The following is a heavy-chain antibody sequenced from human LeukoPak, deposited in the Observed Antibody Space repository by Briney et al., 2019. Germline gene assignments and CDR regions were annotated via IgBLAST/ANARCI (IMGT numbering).Heavy chain of an antibody. V-gene: IGHV3-30*02. CDR1: GFTFSTYG. Sequence: EGSLRLSCAASGFTFSTYGMHWVRQAPGKGLEWVSFIRYDGNNKYYGDSVKGRFTISRDDSKNTLYLQMNSLRAEDTAVYYCASGNSSGWPPPIDYWGQGTLVTVSS. CDR3: ASGNSSGWPPPIDY. CDR2: IRYDGNNK. J-gene: IGHJ4*02. D-gene: IGHD6-19*01.